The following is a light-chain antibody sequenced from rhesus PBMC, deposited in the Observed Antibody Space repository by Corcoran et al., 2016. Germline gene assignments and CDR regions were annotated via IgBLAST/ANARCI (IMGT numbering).Light chain of an antibody. CDR1: QSVSSS. CDR3: LQHSNWPS. V-gene: IGKV3-24*01. Sequence: EIVMTQSPATLSLSPGERATLSCRASQSVSSSLAWYQQKPGQAPRLLIYGASSRATGLPDRFSGSGSGTDFTLTISSLEPEDVAVYYCLQHSNWPSFGQGTKVEIK. CDR2: GAS. J-gene: IGKJ2*01.